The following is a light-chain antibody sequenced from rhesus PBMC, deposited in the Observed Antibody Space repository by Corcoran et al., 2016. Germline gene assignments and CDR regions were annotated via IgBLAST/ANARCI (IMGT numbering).Light chain of an antibody. Sequence: ETVVTQSPATLSLSPGERATLSCRASQSVGSYLAWYQQKPGQAPRLLIYGASSRATGIPYRFSGSGYGKEFTLNISSLEPEDVGVYYCQQSSNLSPTFGQGTKVEIK. CDR2: GAS. V-gene: IGKV3-24*04. J-gene: IGKJ1*01. CDR3: QQSSNLSPT. CDR1: QSVGSY.